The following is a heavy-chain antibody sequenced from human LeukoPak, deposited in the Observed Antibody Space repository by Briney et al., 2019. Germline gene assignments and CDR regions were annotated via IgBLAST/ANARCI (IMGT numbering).Heavy chain of an antibody. CDR1: GYTFTGYY. V-gene: IGHV1-2*02. D-gene: IGHD3-10*01. J-gene: IGHJ4*02. CDR2: INPNSGGT. CDR3: ARDLEPYGSGSYNYFDY. Sequence: ASVKVSCKASGYTFTGYYMHWVRQAPGQGLEWMGWINPNSGGTNYAQKFQSRVTMTRDTSISTAYMELSRLRSDDTAVYYCARDLEPYGSGSYNYFDYWGQGTLVTVSS.